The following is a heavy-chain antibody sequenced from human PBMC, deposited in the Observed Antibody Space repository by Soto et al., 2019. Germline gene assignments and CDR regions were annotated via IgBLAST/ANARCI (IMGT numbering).Heavy chain of an antibody. Sequence: SETLSLTCAVYGGAFSGYYWGWVRPPPGKGLEWIGEINHSGSTNYNPSLKSRVTISVDTSKNQFSLKLSSVTAADTAVYYCALNWGSAYYYGMDVWGQGTTVTVSS. D-gene: IGHD7-27*01. V-gene: IGHV4-34*01. CDR2: INHSGST. CDR1: GGAFSGYY. J-gene: IGHJ6*02. CDR3: ALNWGSAYYYGMDV.